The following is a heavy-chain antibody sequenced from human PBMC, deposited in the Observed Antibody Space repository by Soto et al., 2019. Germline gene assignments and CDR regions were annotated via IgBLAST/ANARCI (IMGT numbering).Heavy chain of an antibody. V-gene: IGHV3-30*04. CDR3: ARGPHYYDTSGKLDY. CDR1: GFTFNTYA. Sequence: GGSLRLSCAASGFTFNTYAVHWVRRAPGKGLEWVAAISYDERNKNNADSVKGRFTISRDNSKNTLYLQMNSLRAEDTAVYYCARGPHYYDTSGKLDYWGQGTLVTVSS. D-gene: IGHD3-22*01. J-gene: IGHJ4*02. CDR2: ISYDERNK.